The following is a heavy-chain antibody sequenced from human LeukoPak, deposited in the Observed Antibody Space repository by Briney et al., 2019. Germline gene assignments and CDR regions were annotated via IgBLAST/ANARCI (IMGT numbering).Heavy chain of an antibody. Sequence: GASVKVSCKAAGYTFTVSHTHWAGQAPGQGLEWMGWINPYSGGTNYAQKFQGRVTMTRDTSISTAYMELNRLQSDDTAVYYCARDWGRSSGGYNWFDFWGQGTLVTVSS. D-gene: IGHD6-19*01. CDR2: INPYSGGT. J-gene: IGHJ5*01. V-gene: IGHV1-2*02. CDR1: GYTFTVSH. CDR3: ARDWGRSSGGYNWFDF.